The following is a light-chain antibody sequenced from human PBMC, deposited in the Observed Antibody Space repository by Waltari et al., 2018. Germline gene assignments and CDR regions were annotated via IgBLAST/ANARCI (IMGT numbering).Light chain of an antibody. CDR3: ASWDDSLRGVL. CDR2: RNN. V-gene: IGLV1-47*01. Sequence: QSVLTQPPSASETPGQRVTISCSGSSPNIGINYVYWYQQFPGTAPKPLIYRNNQRPSGVPDRFSGSKSGTSASLAISGLRSEDEADYYCASWDDSLRGVLFGGGTKLTVL. J-gene: IGLJ2*01. CDR1: SPNIGINY.